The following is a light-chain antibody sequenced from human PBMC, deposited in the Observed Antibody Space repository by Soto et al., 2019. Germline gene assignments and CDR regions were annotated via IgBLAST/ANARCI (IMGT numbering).Light chain of an antibody. Sequence: QSALTQPPSASGSPGQSVTISCTGTSSDVGGYNYISWYQPHPGKAPKLIIYEVSKRPSGAPDRFSGSKSDNTASLTVSGLQAEDEADYYCSAYAGSIFVVFGGGTKLTVL. CDR3: SAYAGSIFVV. V-gene: IGLV2-8*01. CDR2: EVS. J-gene: IGLJ2*01. CDR1: SSDVGGYNY.